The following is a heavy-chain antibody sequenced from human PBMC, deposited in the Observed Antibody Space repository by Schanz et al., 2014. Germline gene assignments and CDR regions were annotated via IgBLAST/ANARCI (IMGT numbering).Heavy chain of an antibody. CDR2: IKQDESEK. CDR3: VRDILHRVYDSGSP. CDR1: GFNFGSHG. D-gene: IGHD3-10*01. J-gene: IGHJ5*02. V-gene: IGHV3-7*01. Sequence: VQLVETGGGGAQPGRSLRLSCAASGFNFGSHGMHRVRQAPAKGLEWVANIKQDESEKYYVDSVKGRFTISRDNAKNSLLLHMNSLRAEDTAVYYCVRDILHRVYDSGSPWGQGTLVTVSS.